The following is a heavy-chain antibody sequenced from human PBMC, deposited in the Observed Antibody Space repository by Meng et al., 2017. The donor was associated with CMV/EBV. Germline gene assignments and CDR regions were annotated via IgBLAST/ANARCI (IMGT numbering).Heavy chain of an antibody. CDR1: GGSFSGYY. V-gene: IGHV4-34*01. CDR3: ARVRNYDFWSGYSSLGNWFDP. CDR2: INHSGST. J-gene: IGHJ5*02. D-gene: IGHD3-3*01. Sequence: SETLSLTCAVYGGSFSGYYWSWIRQPPGKGLEWIGEINHSGSTNYNPSLKSRVTISVDTSKNQFSLKLSSVTAADMAVYYCARVRNYDFWSGYSSLGNWFDPWGQGTLVTVSS.